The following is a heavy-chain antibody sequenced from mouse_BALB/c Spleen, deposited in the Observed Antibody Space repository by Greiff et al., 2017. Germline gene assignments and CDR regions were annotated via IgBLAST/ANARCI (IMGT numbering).Heavy chain of an antibody. CDR3: AREDGSSLWYGMDY. CDR2: IWAGGST. J-gene: IGHJ4*01. V-gene: IGHV2-9*02. D-gene: IGHD1-1*01. CDR1: GFSLTSYG. Sequence: VKLQESGPGLVAPSQSLSITCTVSGFSLTSYGVHWVRQPPGKGLEWLGVIWAGGSTNYNSALMSRLSISKDNSKSQVFLKMNSLQTDDTAMYYCAREDGSSLWYGMDYWGQGTSVTVSS.